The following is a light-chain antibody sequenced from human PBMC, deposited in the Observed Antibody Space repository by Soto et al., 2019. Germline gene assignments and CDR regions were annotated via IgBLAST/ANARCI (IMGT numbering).Light chain of an antibody. V-gene: IGLV2-14*01. CDR3: FSYTSSGTYV. CDR1: SSDVGNYKY. CDR2: EVS. Sequence: QSVLTQPASVSGSPGQSITISCTGTSSDVGNYKYVSWYQQHPGKAPELMIYEVSNRPSGVSNRFSGSKSGNTASLTISGLQAEDETDYYCFSYTSSGTYVFGTGTKATVL. J-gene: IGLJ1*01.